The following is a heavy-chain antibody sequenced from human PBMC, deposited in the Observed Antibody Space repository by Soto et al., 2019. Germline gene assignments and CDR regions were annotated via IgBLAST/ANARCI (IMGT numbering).Heavy chain of an antibody. D-gene: IGHD3-10*01. CDR3: AKGRGGSGSLTPRVDV. CDR2: ISGGGDTT. J-gene: IGHJ4*02. CDR1: GFTFNNYA. V-gene: IGHV3-23*01. Sequence: EVQLLESGGGLVQPGGSLRLSCAASGFTFNNYAMTWVRQAPGKGLEWASAISGGGDTTSYADYVKGRFTVSRDGSKNTLYLQMSSLRAEDTSLYYCAKGRGGSGSLTPRVDVWGKGTLVTVSS.